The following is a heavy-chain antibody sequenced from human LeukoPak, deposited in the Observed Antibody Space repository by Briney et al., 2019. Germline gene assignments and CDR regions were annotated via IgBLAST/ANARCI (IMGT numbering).Heavy chain of an antibody. J-gene: IGHJ6*02. CDR3: ARGRSSSWSLYYYYGMDV. CDR1: SGSFSGYY. D-gene: IGHD6-13*01. CDR2: INHSGST. V-gene: IGHV4-34*01. Sequence: SETLSLTCAVYSGSFSGYYWSWIRQPPGKGLEWIGEINHSGSTNYNPSLKSRVTISVDTSKNQFSLKLSSVTAADTAVYYCARGRSSSWSLYYYYGMDVWGQGTTVTVSS.